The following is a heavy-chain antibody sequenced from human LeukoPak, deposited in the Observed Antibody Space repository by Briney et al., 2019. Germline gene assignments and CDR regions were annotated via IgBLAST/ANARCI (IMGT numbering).Heavy chain of an antibody. CDR2: IYSGGSI. D-gene: IGHD1-26*01. CDR1: GFTVSSNY. V-gene: IGHV3-53*01. J-gene: IGHJ4*02. Sequence: GGSLRLSCAASGFTVSSNYMSWVRQAPGKGLEWVSVIYSGGSIYYADSVKGRFTISRDNSKNTLYLQMNSLRAEDTAVYYCAKLVGAKPFDCWGQGTLVTVSS. CDR3: AKLVGAKPFDC.